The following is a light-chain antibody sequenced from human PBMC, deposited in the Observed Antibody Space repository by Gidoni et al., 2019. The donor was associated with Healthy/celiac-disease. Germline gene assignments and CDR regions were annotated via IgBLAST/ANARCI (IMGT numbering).Light chain of an antibody. CDR3: QHFGN. CDR1: QRISSSQ. J-gene: IGKJ4*01. CDR2: GAS. V-gene: IGKV3-20*01. Sequence: EIVLTQSPGTLSLSPGQSATLSCRASQRISSSQLAWYQQKPGQAPRPLMYGASSRATGIPDRFSGSGSGTDFTLTISRLEPEDFAVYYCQHFGNFXGXTKVX.